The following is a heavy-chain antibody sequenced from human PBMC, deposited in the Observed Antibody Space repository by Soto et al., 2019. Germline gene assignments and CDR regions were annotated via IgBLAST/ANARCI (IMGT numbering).Heavy chain of an antibody. J-gene: IGHJ3*02. Sequence: QVQLVESGGGVVQPGRSLRLSCAASGFTFSSYGMHWVRQAPGKGLEWVAVIWYDGSNKYYADSVKGRFTISRDNSKNTLYLQMNSLRAEDTAVYYCARERSGYDFVYGAFDIWGQGTMVTVSS. CDR3: ARERSGYDFVYGAFDI. V-gene: IGHV3-33*01. D-gene: IGHD5-12*01. CDR1: GFTFSSYG. CDR2: IWYDGSNK.